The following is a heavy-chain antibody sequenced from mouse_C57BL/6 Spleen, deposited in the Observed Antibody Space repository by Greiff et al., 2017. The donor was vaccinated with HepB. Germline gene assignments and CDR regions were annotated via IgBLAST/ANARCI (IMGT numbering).Heavy chain of an antibody. V-gene: IGHV1-55*01. CDR3: ARVVGGYFDV. Sequence: QVQLQQSGAELVKPGASVKMSCKASGYTFTSYWITWVKQRPGQGLEWIGDIYPGSGSTNYNEKFKSKATLTVDTSSSTAYMQLSSLTSEDSAVYYCARVVGGYFDVWGTGTTVTVSS. CDR2: IYPGSGST. J-gene: IGHJ1*03. CDR1: GYTFTSYW. D-gene: IGHD1-1*01.